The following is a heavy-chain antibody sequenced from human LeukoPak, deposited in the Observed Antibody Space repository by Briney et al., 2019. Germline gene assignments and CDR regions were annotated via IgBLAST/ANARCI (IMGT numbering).Heavy chain of an antibody. CDR2: IYPGDSDT. CDR3: ATQGQRRIAARPGLYYYYYGMDV. J-gene: IGHJ6*02. D-gene: IGHD6-6*01. Sequence: GESLKISCKGSGYSFTSYWIGWVRQMPGKGLEWMGIIYPGDSDTRYSPSFQGQVTISADKSISTAYLQWSSLKASDTAMYYCATQGQRRIAARPGLYYYYYGMDVWGQGTTVTVSS. V-gene: IGHV5-51*01. CDR1: GYSFTSYW.